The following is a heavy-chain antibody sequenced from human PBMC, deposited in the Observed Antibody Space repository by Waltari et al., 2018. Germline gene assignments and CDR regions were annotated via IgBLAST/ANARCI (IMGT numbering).Heavy chain of an antibody. Sequence: QLQLQESGPGLVKPSETLSLTCTVSGGSISSSSYYWGWIRQPPGKGLEWIGSIYYSGSTYYNPSLKSRVTISVDTSKNQFSLKLSSVTAADTAVYYCARQSLLYNGGLDYWGQGTLVTVSS. D-gene: IGHD3-10*01. CDR3: ARQSLLYNGGLDY. V-gene: IGHV4-39*01. J-gene: IGHJ4*02. CDR1: GGSISSSSYY. CDR2: IYYSGST.